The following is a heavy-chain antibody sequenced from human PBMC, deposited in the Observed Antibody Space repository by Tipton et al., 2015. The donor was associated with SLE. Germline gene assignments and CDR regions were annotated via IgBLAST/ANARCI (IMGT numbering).Heavy chain of an antibody. J-gene: IGHJ3*02. Sequence: TLSLTCAVYGGSFSGYYWSWIRQPPGKGLEWIGEINHSGSTNYNPSLKSRVTISVDTSKNQFSLKLSSVTAADTAVYYCAREGGSSWSLDAFDTWGQGTMVTVSS. CDR3: AREGGSSWSLDAFDT. V-gene: IGHV4-34*01. CDR1: GGSFSGYY. CDR2: INHSGST. D-gene: IGHD6-13*01.